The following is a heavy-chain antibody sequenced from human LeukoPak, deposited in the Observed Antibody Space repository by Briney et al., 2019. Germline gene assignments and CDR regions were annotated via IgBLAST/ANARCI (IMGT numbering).Heavy chain of an antibody. CDR1: GFTFSSYS. Sequence: GGSLRLSCAASGFTFSSYSMNWVRQAPGKGLEWVSSISSSSSYIYYADSVKGRFTISRDNAKNLLYLQMNSLRAEDTAVYYCARDLNRAAAVWGQGTLVTVSS. V-gene: IGHV3-21*01. D-gene: IGHD6-13*01. CDR3: ARDLNRAAAV. J-gene: IGHJ4*02. CDR2: ISSSSSYI.